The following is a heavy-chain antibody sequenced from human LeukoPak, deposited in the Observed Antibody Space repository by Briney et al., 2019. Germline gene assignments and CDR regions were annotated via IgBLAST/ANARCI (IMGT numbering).Heavy chain of an antibody. CDR1: GFTFSSYA. D-gene: IGHD6-13*01. J-gene: IGHJ4*02. Sequence: GGSLRLSCAASGFTFSSYAMSWVRQAPGKGLEWVSAISGSGGSTYYADSVKGRFTISRDNSKNTLYLQMNSLRAEDTAVHYCALSRSRSSSSLDYWGQGTLVTVSS. CDR2: ISGSGGST. CDR3: ALSRSRSSSSLDY. V-gene: IGHV3-23*01.